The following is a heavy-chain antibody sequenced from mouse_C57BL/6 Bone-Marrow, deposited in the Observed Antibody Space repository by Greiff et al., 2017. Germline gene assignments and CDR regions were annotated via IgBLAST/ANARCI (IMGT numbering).Heavy chain of an antibody. J-gene: IGHJ2*01. CDR2: ISSGGSYT. Sequence: EVKVVESGGDLVKPGGSLKLSCAASGFTFSSYGMSWVRQTPDKRLAWVATISSGGSYTYYPDSVKGRFTIARDNAKNTLYLQMSSLKSEDTAKYYGTRHPLLSYYLDYWGQGTTRTVSS. V-gene: IGHV5-6*01. D-gene: IGHD1-1*02. CDR1: GFTFSSYG. CDR3: TRHPLLSYYLDY.